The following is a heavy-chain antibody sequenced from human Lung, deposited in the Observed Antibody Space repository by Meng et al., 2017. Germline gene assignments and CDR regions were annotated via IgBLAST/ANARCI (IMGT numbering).Heavy chain of an antibody. V-gene: IGHV3-15*01. J-gene: IGHJ4*01. Sequence: VQLVDSGGGFVKPGGSLRLSCAASGFTFSNAWMTWVRQAPGKGLEWIGRMKSNVDGGTVDYAAAVKGRFFISRDDSENTFYLQMSSLKTEDTAVYYCSGHVDYWGHGTLVTVSS. CDR3: SGHVDY. CDR2: MKSNVDGGTV. CDR1: GFTFSNAW.